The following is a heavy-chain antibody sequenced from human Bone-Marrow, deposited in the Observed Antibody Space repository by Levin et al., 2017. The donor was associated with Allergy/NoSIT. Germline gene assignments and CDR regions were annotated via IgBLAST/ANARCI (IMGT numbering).Heavy chain of an antibody. Sequence: PGGSLRLSCTASGFTFGDYAMSWFRQAPGKGLEWVGMIRSKAYGGTTEYAASVKGRFTISRDDSKRIAYLQMNSLKTEDTAVYYCTRYTWFGALGMDVWGQGTTVTVSS. J-gene: IGHJ6*02. V-gene: IGHV3-49*03. CDR2: IRSKAYGGTT. CDR1: GFTFGDYA. CDR3: TRYTWFGALGMDV. D-gene: IGHD3-10*01.